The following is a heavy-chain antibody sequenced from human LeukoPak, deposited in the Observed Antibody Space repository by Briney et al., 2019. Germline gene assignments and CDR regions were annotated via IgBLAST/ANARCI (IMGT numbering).Heavy chain of an antibody. CDR1: GFTFSSYT. J-gene: IGHJ6*02. CDR2: ISYDGSNK. CDR3: ARGLHYYYYGMDV. Sequence: GGSLRLSCAASGFTFSSYTMHWVRQAPGKGLEWVAVISYDGSNKYYADSVKGRFTISRDNSKNTLYLQMNSLRAEDAAVYYCARGLHYYYYGMDVWGQGTTVTVSS. D-gene: IGHD3-10*01. V-gene: IGHV3-30-3*01.